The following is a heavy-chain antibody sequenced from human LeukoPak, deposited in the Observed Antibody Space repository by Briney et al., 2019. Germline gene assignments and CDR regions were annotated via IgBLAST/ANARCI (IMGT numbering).Heavy chain of an antibody. J-gene: IGHJ4*02. CDR3: ARDPYCSSTSCSWL. CDR2: INHSGST. CDR1: GGSFSGYY. V-gene: IGHV4-34*01. D-gene: IGHD2-2*01. Sequence: KPSETLSLTCAVYGGSFSGYYWSWIRQPPGKGLEWIGEINHSGSTNYNPSLKSRVTISVNTSKNQFSLKLSSVTAADTAVYYCARDPYCSSTSCSWLWGQGTLVTFSS.